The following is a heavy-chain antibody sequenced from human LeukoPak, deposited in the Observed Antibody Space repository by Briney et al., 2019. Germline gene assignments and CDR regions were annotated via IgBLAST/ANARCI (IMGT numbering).Heavy chain of an antibody. Sequence: GGSLRLSCADSGFTFSNYNMNWVRQAPGKAMEWVSGISWNSGSIGYADSVKGRFTISRDNAKNSLYLQMNSLRAEDTALYYCAKSAGSGRDLDYWGQGTLVTVSS. V-gene: IGHV3-9*01. CDR2: ISWNSGSI. J-gene: IGHJ4*02. CDR1: GFTFSNYN. D-gene: IGHD2-15*01. CDR3: AKSAGSGRDLDY.